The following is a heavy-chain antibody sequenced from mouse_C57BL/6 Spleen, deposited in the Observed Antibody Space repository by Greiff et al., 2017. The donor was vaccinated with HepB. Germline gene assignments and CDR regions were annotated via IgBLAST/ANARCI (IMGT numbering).Heavy chain of an antibody. CDR3: TRDYYGSSEFAY. CDR2: ISSGGDYI. CDR1: GFTFSSYA. V-gene: IGHV5-9-1*02. D-gene: IGHD1-1*01. Sequence: EVQVVESGEGLVKPGGSLKLSCAASGFTFSSYAMSWVRQTPEKRLEWVAYISSGGDYIYYADTVKGRFTISRDNARNTLYLQMSSLKSEDTAMYYCTRDYYGSSEFAYWGQGTLVTVSA. J-gene: IGHJ3*01.